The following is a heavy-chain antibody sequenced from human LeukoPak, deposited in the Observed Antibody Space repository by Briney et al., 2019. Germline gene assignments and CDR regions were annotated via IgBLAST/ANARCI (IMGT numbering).Heavy chain of an antibody. CDR2: IYSSGST. D-gene: IGHD3-10*01. Sequence: PSQTLSLTCTVSGGSIRSGDYYWSWIRQPPGKGLECIGYIYSSGSTYYSPSLKSRIAMSIDTSKTQFSLKLSSVTAADTATYYCARRNYYASSWYFDLWGRGTLVTVSS. CDR3: ARRNYYASSWYFDL. CDR1: GGSIRSGDYY. V-gene: IGHV4-30-4*08. J-gene: IGHJ2*01.